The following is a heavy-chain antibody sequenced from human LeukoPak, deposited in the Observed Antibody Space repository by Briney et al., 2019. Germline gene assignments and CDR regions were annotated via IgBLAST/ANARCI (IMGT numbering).Heavy chain of an antibody. Sequence: GGSLRLSCAASGFTFSSYAMNWVRQAPGKGLEWVSVVSVSGDNTYYADSVKGRFTISRDNSKNTLYLQLNSLSAEDTAVYYCAKAGGYSYGNYSDYWGQGTLVTVSS. D-gene: IGHD5-18*01. CDR2: VSVSGDNT. CDR3: AKAGGYSYGNYSDY. V-gene: IGHV3-23*01. J-gene: IGHJ4*02. CDR1: GFTFSSYA.